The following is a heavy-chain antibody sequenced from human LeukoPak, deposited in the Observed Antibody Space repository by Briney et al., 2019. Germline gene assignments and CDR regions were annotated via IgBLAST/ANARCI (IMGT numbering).Heavy chain of an antibody. D-gene: IGHD5-12*01. Sequence: ASVKVSCKASGYTFTSYGISWVRQAPGQGLEWMGWISAYNGNTNYAQKLQGRVTMTTDTSTSTAYMELSSLRSEDTAVYYCARGFRAHDPNAKLRLDYHYHGLDVWGQGTTVTVS. CDR1: GYTFTSYG. V-gene: IGHV1-18*01. CDR3: ARGFRAHDPNAKLRLDYHYHGLDV. CDR2: ISAYNGNT. J-gene: IGHJ6*02.